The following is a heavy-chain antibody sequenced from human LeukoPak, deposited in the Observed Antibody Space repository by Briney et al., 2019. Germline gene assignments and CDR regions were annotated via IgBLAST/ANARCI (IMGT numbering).Heavy chain of an antibody. CDR2: IGGSGGST. V-gene: IGHV3-23*01. Sequence: GGSLRPSCAASGFTFSNYAMSWVRQAPGKGLEWVSAIGGSGGSTCYADSVKGRFTISRDNSKNTLYLQMNGLRAEDTAVYYCAKDGDIVVVPAAPYWGQGTLVTVSS. CDR1: GFTFSNYA. CDR3: AKDGDIVVVPAAPY. J-gene: IGHJ4*02. D-gene: IGHD2-2*01.